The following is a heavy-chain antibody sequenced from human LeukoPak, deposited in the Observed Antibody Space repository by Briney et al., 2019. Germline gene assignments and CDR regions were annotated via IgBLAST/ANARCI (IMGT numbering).Heavy chain of an antibody. D-gene: IGHD2-2*01. Sequence: GSSVKVSCKASGGTFSSYAISWVRQAPGQGLEWMGRIIPILGIANYAQKFQGRVTITADKSTSTAYMELSSLRSEDTALYHCARDFRYCSSTSCYWDYWGQGTLVTVSS. CDR3: ARDFRYCSSTSCYWDY. CDR1: GGTFSSYA. J-gene: IGHJ4*02. CDR2: IIPILGIA. V-gene: IGHV1-69*04.